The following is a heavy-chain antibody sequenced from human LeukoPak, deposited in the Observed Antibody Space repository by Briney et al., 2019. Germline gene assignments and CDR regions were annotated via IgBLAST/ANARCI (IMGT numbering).Heavy chain of an antibody. CDR2: ISGSGGST. CDR1: GFTFSSYA. J-gene: IGHJ4*02. CDR3: AKDRSVYDYVWGSYRHDY. V-gene: IGHV3-23*01. Sequence: GGSLRLSCAASGFTFSSYAMSWVRQAPGKGLEWVSAISGSGGSTYYADSVKGRFTISRDNSKNTLYLQVNSLRAEDTAVYYCAKDRSVYDYVWGSYRHDYWGQGTLVTVSS. D-gene: IGHD3-16*02.